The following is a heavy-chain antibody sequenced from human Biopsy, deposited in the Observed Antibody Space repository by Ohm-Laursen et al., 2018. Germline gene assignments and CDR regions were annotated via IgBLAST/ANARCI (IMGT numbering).Heavy chain of an antibody. J-gene: IGHJ2*01. CDR1: GDTISTYY. CDR2: IHYTGHI. CDR3: ARNRVDVVKVTTIGWNFDL. Sequence: PSETLSLTCTVSGDTISTYYWNWIRQTPGKGLEWIGYIHYTGHIRINPSLNGRATISVDTSKDQFSLKLSSLTAADTAIYYCARNRVDVVKVTTIGWNFDLWGRGTLVTVS. D-gene: IGHD5-12*01. V-gene: IGHV4-59*08.